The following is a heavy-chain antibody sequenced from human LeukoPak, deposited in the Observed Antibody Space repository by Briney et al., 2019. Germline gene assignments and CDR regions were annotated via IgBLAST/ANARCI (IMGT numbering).Heavy chain of an antibody. CDR3: ARTPLHTAYSSSWTIRYFDY. V-gene: IGHV3-23*01. D-gene: IGHD6-13*01. CDR2: ISGSGGST. CDR1: GFTFSSYA. Sequence: GGSLRLSCAASGFTFSSYAMSWVRQAPGKGLEWVSAISGSGGSTYYADSVKGRFTISRDNAKNSLYLQMNSLRAEDTAVYYCARTPLHTAYSSSWTIRYFDYWGQGTLVTVSS. J-gene: IGHJ4*02.